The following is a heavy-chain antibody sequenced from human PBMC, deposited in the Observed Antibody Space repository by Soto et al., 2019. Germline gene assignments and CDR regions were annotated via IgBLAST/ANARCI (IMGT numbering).Heavy chain of an antibody. Sequence: QITLKESGPTLVKPTQTLTLTCTFSGFSLSTSGVGVGWIRQPPGKALEWLALIYWDDDKRYSPSLKSRLTITKDPSKNQVVLTMTNMDPVDTATYYCAALPWRGVVRGDAFDIWGQGTMVTVSS. J-gene: IGHJ3*02. CDR3: AALPWRGVVRGDAFDI. D-gene: IGHD2-15*01. CDR2: IYWDDDK. CDR1: GFSLSTSGVG. V-gene: IGHV2-5*02.